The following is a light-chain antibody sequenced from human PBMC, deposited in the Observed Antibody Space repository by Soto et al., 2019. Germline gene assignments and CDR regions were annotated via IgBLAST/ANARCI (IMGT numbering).Light chain of an antibody. V-gene: IGKV1-5*03. CDR3: QQYNSYSRT. CDR1: QSSSW. CDR2: KAS. Sequence: DIQMTQSPSTLSASVGDRVTITCRASQSSSWLAWYQQKPGKAPNLLIYKASSLESGVPSRFSGSGSGTEFTLTISSLQPDDFATYCCQQYNSYSRTFGQGTKVEIK. J-gene: IGKJ1*01.